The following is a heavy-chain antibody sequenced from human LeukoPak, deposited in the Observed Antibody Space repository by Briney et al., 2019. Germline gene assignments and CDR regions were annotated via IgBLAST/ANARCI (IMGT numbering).Heavy chain of an antibody. CDR1: GYTFTNNG. CDR3: ARGMGGSTFADFDS. CDR2: ISAHNGNT. D-gene: IGHD1-26*01. J-gene: IGHJ4*02. V-gene: IGHV1-18*01. Sequence: ASVKVSCKASGYTFTNNGIIWVRQAPGQGLEWLGWISAHNGNTNYAQKFQGRVTMASDTSTTTAYMELRSLTSADTAVYYCARGMGGSTFADFDSWGQGTLVTVSP.